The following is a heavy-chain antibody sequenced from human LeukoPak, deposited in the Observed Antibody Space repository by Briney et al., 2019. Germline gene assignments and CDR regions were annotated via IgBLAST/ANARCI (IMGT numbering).Heavy chain of an antibody. CDR2: INWNGGST. CDR1: GFTFDDYG. CDR3: AKASGYSFGHFDY. Sequence: GGSLRLSCAASGFTFDDYGMSWVRHAPGKGLEWVSGINWNGGSTGYADSVKGRFTISRDNAKNSLYLQMNNLRPEDTALYYCAKASGYSFGHFDYWGQGTLVTVSS. J-gene: IGHJ4*02. D-gene: IGHD5-18*01. V-gene: IGHV3-20*04.